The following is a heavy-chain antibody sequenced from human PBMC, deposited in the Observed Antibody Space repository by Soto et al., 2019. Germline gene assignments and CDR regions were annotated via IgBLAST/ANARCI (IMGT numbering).Heavy chain of an antibody. CDR1: GYTFTSYG. CDR2: ISAYNGNT. V-gene: IGHV1-18*04. D-gene: IGHD1-26*01. CDR3: ARDLVGATKNAFDI. J-gene: IGHJ3*02. Sequence: ASVKVSCKASGYTFTSYGISWVRQAPGQGLEWMGWISAYNGNTNYAQKLQGRVTMTTDTSTSTAYMELRSLRSDDAAVYYCARDLVGATKNAFDIWGQGTMVTVSS.